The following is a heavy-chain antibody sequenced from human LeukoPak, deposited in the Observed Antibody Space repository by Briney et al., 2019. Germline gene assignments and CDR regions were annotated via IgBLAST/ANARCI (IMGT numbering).Heavy chain of an antibody. CDR3: ARDPYYYDSSGYYHDY. V-gene: IGHV3-11*05. D-gene: IGHD3-22*01. J-gene: IGHJ4*02. Sequence: SVKGRFTISRDNAKKSLYLQMNSLRSEDTAVYYCARDPYYYDSSGYYHDYWGQGTLVTVSS.